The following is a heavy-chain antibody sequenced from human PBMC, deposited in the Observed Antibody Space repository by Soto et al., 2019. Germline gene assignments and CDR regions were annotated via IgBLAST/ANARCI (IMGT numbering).Heavy chain of an antibody. CDR3: AVPRGYSGYDGYDY. V-gene: IGHV3-48*02. J-gene: IGHJ4*02. CDR1: EFTFSSYS. CDR2: ISSSSSTI. D-gene: IGHD5-12*01. Sequence: PGGSLRLSCAASEFTFSSYSMNWVRQAPGKGLEWVSYISSSSSTIYYADSVKGRFTISRDNAKNSLYLQMNSLRDEDTAVYYCAVPRGYSGYDGYDYWGQGTLVTVSS.